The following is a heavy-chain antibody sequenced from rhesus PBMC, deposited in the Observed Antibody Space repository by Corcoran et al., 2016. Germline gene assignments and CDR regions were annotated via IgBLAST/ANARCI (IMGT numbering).Heavy chain of an antibody. D-gene: IGHD1-20*01. CDR1: GGSISGYYY. CDR2: ITGNSAGT. V-gene: IGHV4-143*01. CDR3: ARRMAGTADWYFDI. Sequence: QVQLQESGPGLVKPSETLSLTCTASGGSISGYYYWSWIRQPPGKGLGWIGGITGNSAGTANNPALNSRVPISEDTSTNQCSLKLSSVTSADTAVYYCARRMAGTADWYFDIWGPGTPITISS. J-gene: IGHJ2*01.